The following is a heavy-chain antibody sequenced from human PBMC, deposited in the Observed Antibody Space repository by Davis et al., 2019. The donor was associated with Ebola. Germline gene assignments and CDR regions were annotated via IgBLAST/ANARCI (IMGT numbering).Heavy chain of an antibody. Sequence: GESLKISCAASGFTFDEYAMSWVRQAPGKGLEWVSAISGSGGSTYYADSVKGRFTISRDNSKNTLYLQMNSLRAEDTAVYYCASDGSSGSTGYYYGMDVWGQGTTVTVSS. CDR2: ISGSGGST. V-gene: IGHV3-23*01. D-gene: IGHD6-19*01. J-gene: IGHJ6*02. CDR1: GFTFDEYA. CDR3: ASDGSSGSTGYYYGMDV.